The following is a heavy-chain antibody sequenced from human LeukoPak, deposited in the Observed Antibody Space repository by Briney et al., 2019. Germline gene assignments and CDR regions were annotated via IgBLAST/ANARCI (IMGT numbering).Heavy chain of an antibody. J-gene: IGHJ5*02. CDR3: ARGILVGATIT. D-gene: IGHD1-26*01. CDR1: GFTFSSYS. CDR2: ISSSSSYI. V-gene: IGHV3-21*01. Sequence: GGSLRLSCAASGFTFSSYSMNWVRQAPGKGLEWVSSISSSSSYINYADSVKGRFTISRDNAKNSLYLQMNSLRAEDTAVYYCARGILVGATITWGQGTLVTVSS.